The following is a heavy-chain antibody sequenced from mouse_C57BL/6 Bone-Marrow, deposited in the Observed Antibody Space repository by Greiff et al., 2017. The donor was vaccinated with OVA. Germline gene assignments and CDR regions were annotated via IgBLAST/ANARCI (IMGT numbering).Heavy chain of an antibody. CDR3: ARWDYDVGAWFAY. Sequence: VQLQQSRAELARPGASVKLSCKASGYTFTSYGISWVKQRTGQGLEWIGEIYPRSGNTYYNEKFKGKATLTADKSSSTAYMELRSLTSEDSAVYFCARWDYDVGAWFAYWGQGTLVTDSA. V-gene: IGHV1-81*01. J-gene: IGHJ3*01. D-gene: IGHD2-4*01. CDR1: GYTFTSYG. CDR2: IYPRSGNT.